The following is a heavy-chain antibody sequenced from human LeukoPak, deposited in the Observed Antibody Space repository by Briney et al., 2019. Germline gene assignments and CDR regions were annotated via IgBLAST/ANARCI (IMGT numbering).Heavy chain of an antibody. CDR3: ARTYGTGCLDH. CDR1: GFPFITYN. D-gene: IGHD1-1*01. CDR2: ISGSGDHI. J-gene: IGHJ4*02. Sequence: PGGSLRLSCAASGFPFITYNMNWVRQAPGKGLEWVSYISGSGDHIIYADSVKGRFTISRDNAKNSVFLQLSGLRAEDTAVYYCARTYGTGCLDHWGQGTLVTVSS. V-gene: IGHV3-21*05.